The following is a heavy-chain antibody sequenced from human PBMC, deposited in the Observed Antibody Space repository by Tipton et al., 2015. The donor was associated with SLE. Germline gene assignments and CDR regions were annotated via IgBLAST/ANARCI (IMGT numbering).Heavy chain of an antibody. CDR1: GFTVSSNY. CDR3: ARDSITMVRGVNPDAFDI. Sequence: SLRLSCAASGFTVSSNYMSWVRQAPGKGLEWVSVIYSGGSTYYADPVKGRFTISRDNSKNTLYLQMNSLRAEDTAVYYCARDSITMVRGVNPDAFDIWGQGTMVTVSS. D-gene: IGHD3-10*01. V-gene: IGHV3-66*02. CDR2: IYSGGST. J-gene: IGHJ3*02.